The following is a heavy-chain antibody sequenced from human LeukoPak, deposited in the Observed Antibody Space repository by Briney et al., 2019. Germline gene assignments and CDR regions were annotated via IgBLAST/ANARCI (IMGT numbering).Heavy chain of an antibody. V-gene: IGHV3-23*01. CDR1: GFTFSSFA. Sequence: GGSLRLSCAASGFTFSSFAMSWVRQAPGKGLEWVSAISASGGGTYYADSVKGRFTISRENAKNSLCLQMNSLRAGDTAVYYCARAYGDYFDYWGQGTLVTVSS. CDR3: ARAYGDYFDY. J-gene: IGHJ4*02. D-gene: IGHD4-17*01. CDR2: ISASGGGT.